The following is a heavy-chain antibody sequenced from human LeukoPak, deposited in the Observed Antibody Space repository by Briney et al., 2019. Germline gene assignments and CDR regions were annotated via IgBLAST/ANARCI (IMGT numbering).Heavy chain of an antibody. J-gene: IGHJ6*04. CDR3: ARRGVGATISGMDV. CDR2: IRYDGSNK. V-gene: IGHV3-30*02. CDR1: GFAFSASG. Sequence: PGGSLRLSCAASGFAFSASGMHWVRQAPGKGLDWVAFIRYDGSNKYYADSVKGRFTISRDNSKNTLYLQMNSLRAEDTAVYYCARRGVGATISGMDVWGKGTTVTISS. D-gene: IGHD1-26*01.